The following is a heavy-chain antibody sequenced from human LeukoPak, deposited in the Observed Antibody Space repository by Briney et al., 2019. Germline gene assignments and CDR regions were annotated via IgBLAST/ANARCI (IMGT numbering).Heavy chain of an antibody. CDR2: IIPFLDIP. CDR3: ARDPGLLNYYYGMDV. CDR1: GGTFSNYA. V-gene: IGHV1-69*04. J-gene: IGHJ6*02. Sequence: ASVKVSCKASGGTFSNYAISWVRQAPGQGLEWMGRIIPFLDIPDYAQKFQGRVTITADKSTSTAYMELSSLRSEDTAVYYCARDPGLLNYYYGMDVWGQGTTVTVSS. D-gene: IGHD2-15*01.